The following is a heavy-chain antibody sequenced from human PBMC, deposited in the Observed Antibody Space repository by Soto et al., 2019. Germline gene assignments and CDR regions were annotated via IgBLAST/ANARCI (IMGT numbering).Heavy chain of an antibody. CDR1: GGSISTSNYY. D-gene: IGHD3-16*02. J-gene: IGHJ3*02. CDR3: ARQSIPIGEVIARDGFDI. Sequence: SETLSLTCSVSGGSISTSNYYWAWIRQPPGKGLEWIGSMFYSGSTDYNPSLKSRVTISADTSKNQFSLKLSSVTAADTAVYYCARQSIPIGEVIARDGFDIPGQLTMVTVSS. V-gene: IGHV4-39*01. CDR2: MFYSGST.